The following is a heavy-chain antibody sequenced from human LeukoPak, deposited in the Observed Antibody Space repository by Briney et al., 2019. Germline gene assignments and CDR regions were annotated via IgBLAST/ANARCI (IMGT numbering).Heavy chain of an antibody. Sequence: HGESLKISCKASGYKFTNYWIGWVRQMPGRGLEWSGMIYPGDSDIRYSSSFRGQATTSAEQSVTNVYLQWSSLKASDTAIYYCVRQGGTGGSICRSDDCWGHRALVTASS. CDR3: VRQGGTGGSICRSDDC. V-gene: IGHV5-51*01. D-gene: IGHD2-15*01. J-gene: IGHJ4*01. CDR2: IYPGDSDI. CDR1: GYKFTNYW.